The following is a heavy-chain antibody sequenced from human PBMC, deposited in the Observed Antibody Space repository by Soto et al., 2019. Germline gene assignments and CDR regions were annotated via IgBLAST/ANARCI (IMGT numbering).Heavy chain of an antibody. D-gene: IGHD3-10*01. CDR1: GFTFSNAW. CDR2: IKSKTNGGTK. J-gene: IGHJ4*02. Sequence: EVQLVESGGGLVKPGGCLRLSCATSGFTFSNAWMNWVRKAQGKGLDWVGRIKSKTNGGTKDYAAPGKDRFTISRDDTKNTLYLQMNSLKIENTAVYYSTKDVIWFGEFQPASGQWGQGTLVTVSS. CDR3: TKDVIWFGEFQPASGQ. V-gene: IGHV3-15*07.